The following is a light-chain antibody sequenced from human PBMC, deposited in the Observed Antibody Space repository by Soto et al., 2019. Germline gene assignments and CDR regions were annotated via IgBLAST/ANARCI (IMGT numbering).Light chain of an antibody. J-gene: IGLJ1*01. V-gene: IGLV1-40*01. Sequence: QYVLTHPPSVSWAPGHRVTISCTGSNSNIGAGYDAHWYKQLPGTAPQLLVYGRNNRPSGVPDRFSGSKSGASASLAITGLQAEDEDDYYCQSYDSSLSGNYVFGTGTKSPS. CDR3: QSYDSSLSGNYV. CDR2: GRN. CDR1: NSNIGAGYD.